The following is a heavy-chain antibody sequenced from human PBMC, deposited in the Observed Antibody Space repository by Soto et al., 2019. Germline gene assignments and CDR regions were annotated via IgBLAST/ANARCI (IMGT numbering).Heavy chain of an antibody. V-gene: IGHV2-70*01. CDR1: GFTLTTRGMC. CDR3: APTSECKFYESTGFAPHIDF. D-gene: IGHD2-8*02. J-gene: IGHJ4*02. Sequence: SVPTLVNPTQTLTLTCTFSGFTLTTRGMCVSWIRQPPGKALEWLALIDWDDDKYYSTSLKTRLPVAKEDTSENRVVLTMTKMDPVDTPTYYCAPTSECKFYESTGFAPHIDFWGPGSLVTVSS. CDR2: IDWDDDK.